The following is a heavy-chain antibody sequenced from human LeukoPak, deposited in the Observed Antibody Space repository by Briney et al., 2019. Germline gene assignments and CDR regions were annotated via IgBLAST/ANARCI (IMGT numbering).Heavy chain of an antibody. D-gene: IGHD3-10*01. J-gene: IGHJ4*02. V-gene: IGHV4-31*03. Sequence: SQTLSLTCTVSGGSISSGGYYWSWIRQHPGKGLEWIGYIFYSGSTYYNPSLQSRVTISVDTSKNQFSLQLSSVTAADTAVYYCARDHYYGSGSYFFDYWGQGTLVTVSP. CDR1: GGSISSGGYY. CDR2: IFYSGST. CDR3: ARDHYYGSGSYFFDY.